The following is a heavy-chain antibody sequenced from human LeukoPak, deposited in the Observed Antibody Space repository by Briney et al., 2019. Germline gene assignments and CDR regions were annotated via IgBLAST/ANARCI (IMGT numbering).Heavy chain of an antibody. Sequence: ASVKVSCKASGYTFTSYDINWVRQATGQGLEWMGWMNPNSGNTGYAQKFQGRVTTTRDTSATTAYMELSSLRSEDTAVYYCARGTGCTGGSCSYYGMDVWGQGTTVTVSS. J-gene: IGHJ6*02. CDR1: GYTFTSYD. V-gene: IGHV1-8*01. D-gene: IGHD2-15*01. CDR3: ARGTGCTGGSCSYYGMDV. CDR2: MNPNSGNT.